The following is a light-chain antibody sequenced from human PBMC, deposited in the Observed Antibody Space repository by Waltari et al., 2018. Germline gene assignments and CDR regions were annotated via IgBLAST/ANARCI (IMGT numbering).Light chain of an antibody. V-gene: IGLV2-14*01. Sequence: QSALTQPTSVSGSPGQSITISCTGTSRDVGFYNYVSWYQQYPGKVPRLLIYHVSGRPSGISIRFSGAKSGNTASRTISGLQADDEADYYCNSYTGSSSWVFGGGTKLTVL. CDR2: HVS. CDR1: SRDVGFYNY. CDR3: NSYTGSSSWV. J-gene: IGLJ3*02.